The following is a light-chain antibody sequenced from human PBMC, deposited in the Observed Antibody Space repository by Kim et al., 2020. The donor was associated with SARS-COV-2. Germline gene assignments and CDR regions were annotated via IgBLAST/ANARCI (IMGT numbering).Light chain of an antibody. Sequence: ASVGDRVTIAGRASQGISNYLAWYQQKPGKVPKLLIYAASTLQSGVPSRFSGSGSGTDFTLTISSLQPEYVATYYCQKYNSAPRTFGQGTKVDIK. CDR2: AAS. CDR1: QGISNY. CDR3: QKYNSAPRT. J-gene: IGKJ1*01. V-gene: IGKV1-27*01.